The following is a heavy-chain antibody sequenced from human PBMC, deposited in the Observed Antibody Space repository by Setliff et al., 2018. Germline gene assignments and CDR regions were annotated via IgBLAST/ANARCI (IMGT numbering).Heavy chain of an antibody. CDR2: FIPVLGKP. V-gene: IGHV1-69*04. CDR3: ATELRSPFWHLDL. D-gene: IGHD3-3*01. J-gene: IGHJ5*02. Sequence: GASVKVSCKASGATLSGVVFSWVRQAPGHGLEWMGRFIPVLGKPNYAPRFQGRLTITVDTSTGTSYMDLRSLRSEDTAIYYCATELRSPFWHLDLWGQGSLVTVSS. CDR1: GATLSGVV.